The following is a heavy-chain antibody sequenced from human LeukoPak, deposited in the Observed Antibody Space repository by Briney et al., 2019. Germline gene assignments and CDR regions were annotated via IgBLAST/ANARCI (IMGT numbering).Heavy chain of an antibody. D-gene: IGHD2-8*01. CDR3: ARAPPRYCTNGVCYKPFDY. Sequence: TSETLSLTCAVYGGSFSGYYWSWIRQPPGKGLEWIGEINHSGSTNYNPSLKSRVTISVDTSKNQFSLKLSSVTAADTAVYYCARAPPRYCTNGVCYKPFDYWGQGTLVTVSS. V-gene: IGHV4-34*01. CDR2: INHSGST. J-gene: IGHJ4*02. CDR1: GGSFSGYY.